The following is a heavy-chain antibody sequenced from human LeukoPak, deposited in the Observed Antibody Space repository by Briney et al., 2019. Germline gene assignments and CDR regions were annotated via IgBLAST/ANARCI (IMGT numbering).Heavy chain of an antibody. CDR2: IKQEGIEK. Sequence: GGSRRLSCAASGITISSYWMSWVRQAPGKGLEWVANIKQEGIEKYYVDSVKGRFTISRDNVKNALYLQMNSLRAEDTAVYYCAPHAGTVGYWGQGTPVTVSS. CDR1: GITISSYW. J-gene: IGHJ4*02. V-gene: IGHV3-7*02. CDR3: APHAGTVGY. D-gene: IGHD1-26*01.